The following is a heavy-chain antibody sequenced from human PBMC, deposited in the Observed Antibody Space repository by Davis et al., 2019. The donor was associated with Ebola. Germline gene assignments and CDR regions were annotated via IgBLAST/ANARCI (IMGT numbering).Heavy chain of an antibody. CDR2: INHSGST. CDR3: ASAARPGGWDGMDV. D-gene: IGHD6-6*01. J-gene: IGHJ6*02. V-gene: IGHV4-34*01. CDR1: GGSFSGYY. Sequence: SETLSLTCAVYGGSFSGYYWSWIRQPPGKGLEWIGEINHSGSTNYNPSLKSRVTISVDTSKNQFSLKLSSVTAADTAVYYCASAARPGGWDGMDVWGQGTTVTVSS.